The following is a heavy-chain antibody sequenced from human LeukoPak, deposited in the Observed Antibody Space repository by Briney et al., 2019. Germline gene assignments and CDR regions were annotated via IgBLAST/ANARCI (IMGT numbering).Heavy chain of an antibody. CDR1: GGSISSYY. D-gene: IGHD3-3*01. CDR3: ARDAYALEWLLAKDYYGMDV. J-gene: IGHJ6*02. V-gene: IGHV4-4*07. CDR2: IYTSGST. Sequence: SETLSLTCTVSGGSISSYYWSWIRQPAGKGLEWIGRIYTSGSTNYNPSLKSRVTMSVDTSKNQFSLKLSSVTAADTAVYYCARDAYALEWLLAKDYYGMDVWGQGTTVTVSS.